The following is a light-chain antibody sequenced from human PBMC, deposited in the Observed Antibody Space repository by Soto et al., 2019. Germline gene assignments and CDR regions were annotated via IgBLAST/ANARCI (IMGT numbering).Light chain of an antibody. CDR3: QQYESSPIT. CDR1: QSVSSNF. Sequence: EIVLMQSPGILSLSPGERATLSCRASQSVSSNFLAWYQQKPGQAPRLLIYGASTRATGIPDRFSGSGSETDFSLTISRLEPEDIALYYCQQYESSPITFGQGTRLQMK. CDR2: GAS. V-gene: IGKV3-20*01. J-gene: IGKJ5*01.